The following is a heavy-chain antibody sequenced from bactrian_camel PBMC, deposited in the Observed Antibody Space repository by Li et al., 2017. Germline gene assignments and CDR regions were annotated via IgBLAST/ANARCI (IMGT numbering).Heavy chain of an antibody. D-gene: IGHD3*01. CDR3: AARTFDSYGQSWVLPSVYEN. V-gene: IGHV3S1*01. CDR2: IYTDGGDT. CDR1: GYRDSANYC. Sequence: HVQLEESGGGSVQSGGSLRLSCASSGYRDSANYCLGWFRQAPGKEREGVAVIYTDGGDTYFADSVEGRFTTHRDNVKNTLYLTMNTLKPEDTAMYYCAARTFDSYGQSWVLPSVYENWGQGTQVTVS. J-gene: IGHJ4*01.